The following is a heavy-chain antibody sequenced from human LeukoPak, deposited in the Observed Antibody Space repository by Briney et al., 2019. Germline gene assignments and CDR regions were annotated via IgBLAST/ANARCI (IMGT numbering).Heavy chain of an antibody. J-gene: IGHJ3*02. Sequence: SETLSLTCTVSGGSISSHYWSWIRQPPGKGLEWIGYIYYSGSTNYNPSLKSRVTISVDTSKNQFPLKLSSVTAADTAVYYCAREGASRAGYSSSWYRRGAFDIWGQGTMVTVSS. CDR1: GGSISSHY. D-gene: IGHD6-13*01. CDR3: AREGASRAGYSSSWYRRGAFDI. V-gene: IGHV4-59*11. CDR2: IYYSGST.